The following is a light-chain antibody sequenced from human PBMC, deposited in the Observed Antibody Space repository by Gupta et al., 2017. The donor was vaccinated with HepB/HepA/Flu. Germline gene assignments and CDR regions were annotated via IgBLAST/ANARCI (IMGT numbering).Light chain of an antibody. CDR1: SSNIGSSY. CDR3: AAWDDSLSGVV. V-gene: IGLV1-47*01. J-gene: IGLJ3*02. Sequence: QSVLTQPPSVSGTPGQGVTIPCSGSSSNIGSSYVYWYQQFPGAAPKLLIYRSDRRPSGVPDRLSGSKSGTSASLAISGLRPEVEAEYYCAAWDDSLSGVVFGGGTKLTVL. CDR2: RSD.